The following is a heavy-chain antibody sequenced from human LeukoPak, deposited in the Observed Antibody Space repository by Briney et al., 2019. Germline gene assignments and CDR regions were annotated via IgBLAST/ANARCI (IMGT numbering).Heavy chain of an antibody. CDR3: AREARYSSDSSGYYLGDY. D-gene: IGHD3-22*01. V-gene: IGHV4-39*07. Sequence: SETLSLTCTVSGGSISSSSYYWGWIRQPPGKGLEWIGSIYYSGSTYYNPSLKSRVTISVDTSKNQFSLKLNSVTAADTAVYYCAREARYSSDSSGYYLGDYWGQGTLVTVSS. J-gene: IGHJ4*02. CDR1: GGSISSSSYY. CDR2: IYYSGST.